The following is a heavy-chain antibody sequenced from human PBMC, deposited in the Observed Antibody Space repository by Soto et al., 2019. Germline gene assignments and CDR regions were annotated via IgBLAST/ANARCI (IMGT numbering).Heavy chain of an antibody. D-gene: IGHD5-12*01. J-gene: IGHJ4*02. CDR1: GFAFSSFG. Sequence: GSLRLSCSASGFAFSSFGMIWVRQAPGKGLEWVSSITSGSDYIYYADSMKGRFTVSRDNAKNSLYLQMNSLRGEDTAVYYCARVDGYTYPNDYWGQGTLVTVSS. V-gene: IGHV3-21*01. CDR2: ITSGSDYI. CDR3: ARVDGYTYPNDY.